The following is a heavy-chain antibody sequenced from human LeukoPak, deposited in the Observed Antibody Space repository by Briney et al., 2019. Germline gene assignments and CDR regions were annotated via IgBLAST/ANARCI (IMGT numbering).Heavy chain of an antibody. D-gene: IGHD3-10*01. CDR2: MNPNSGNT. CDR1: GYTFTSYD. J-gene: IGHJ4*02. CDR3: ARVYLLWFGELGGGHTFDY. Sequence: GASVKVSCKASGYTFTSYDINWVRQATGQGLEWMGWMNPNSGNTGYAQKFQGRVTMTRNTSISTAYMELSSLRSEDTAVYYCARVYLLWFGELGGGHTFDYWGQGTLVTVSS. V-gene: IGHV1-8*01.